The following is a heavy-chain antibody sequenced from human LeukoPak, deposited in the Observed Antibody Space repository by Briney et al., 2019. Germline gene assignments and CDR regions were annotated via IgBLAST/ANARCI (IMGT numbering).Heavy chain of an antibody. J-gene: IGHJ6*02. V-gene: IGHV3-11*01. CDR1: GFAISDYY. CDR2: ISSSGSTM. CDR3: AGLHYYAMDL. Sequence: GGSLRLSCAASGFAISDYYMTWIRQGPGKGPEWLSYISSSGSTMYYADSVKGRFTISRDNAKNSLYLQMNSLRAEDTAVYYCAGLHYYAMDLWGQGTTVTVSS.